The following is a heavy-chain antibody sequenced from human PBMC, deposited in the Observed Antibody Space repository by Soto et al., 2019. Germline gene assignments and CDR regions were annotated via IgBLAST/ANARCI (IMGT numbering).Heavy chain of an antibody. V-gene: IGHV1-2*02. CDR2: INPNSGGT. D-gene: IGHD5-12*01. Sequence: ASVKVSCKASGYTFTGYYMHWVRQAPGQGLEWVGWINPNSGGTNYAQKFQGRVTMTRDTSISTAYMELSRLRSDDTAVYYCALGGMATIRVDYYYGMDVWGQGTTVTVSS. J-gene: IGHJ6*02. CDR3: ALGGMATIRVDYYYGMDV. CDR1: GYTFTGYY.